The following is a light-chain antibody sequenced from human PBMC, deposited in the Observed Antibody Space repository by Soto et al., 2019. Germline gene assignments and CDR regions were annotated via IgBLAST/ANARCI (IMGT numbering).Light chain of an antibody. CDR1: ESANSH. CDR2: GAS. CDR3: QQFQKWPLT. V-gene: IGKV3-15*01. J-gene: IGKJ4*01. Sequence: EIVMTQSPATVSVSPGERATLSCRASESANSHLAWYQQKPGQAPRLLIYGASTRATGIPARFSGSGSGTEFTLTISSLQSEDFAVYYCQQFQKWPLTFGGGTKVEIK.